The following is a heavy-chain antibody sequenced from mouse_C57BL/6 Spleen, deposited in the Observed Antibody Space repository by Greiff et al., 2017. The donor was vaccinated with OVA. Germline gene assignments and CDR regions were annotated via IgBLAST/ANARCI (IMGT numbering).Heavy chain of an antibody. D-gene: IGHD2-2*01. Sequence: VQLQQPGTELVKPGASVKLSCKASGYTFTSYWMHWVKQRPGQGLEWIGNINPSNGGTNYNEKFKSKATLTVDKSSSTAYMQLSSRTSEDSAVYYCARIDGYDGGFAYWGQGTLVTVSA. CDR1: GYTFTSYW. CDR2: INPSNGGT. CDR3: ARIDGYDGGFAY. V-gene: IGHV1-53*01. J-gene: IGHJ3*01.